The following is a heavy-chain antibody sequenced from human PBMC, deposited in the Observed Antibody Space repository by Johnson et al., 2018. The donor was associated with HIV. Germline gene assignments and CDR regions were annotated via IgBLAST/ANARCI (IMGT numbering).Heavy chain of an antibody. CDR2: ISYDGSNK. CDR3: AREGLRHDAFDI. Sequence: VQLMESGGGVVQPGRSLRLSCAASGFTFSYYGMHWVRQAPGKGLEWVAVISYDGSNKYYADSVKGRFTISRDNAKNSLYLQMNSLRAEDTALYYCAREGLRHDAFDIWGQGTMVTVSS. D-gene: IGHD5-12*01. V-gene: IGHV3-30*19. J-gene: IGHJ3*02. CDR1: GFTFSYYG.